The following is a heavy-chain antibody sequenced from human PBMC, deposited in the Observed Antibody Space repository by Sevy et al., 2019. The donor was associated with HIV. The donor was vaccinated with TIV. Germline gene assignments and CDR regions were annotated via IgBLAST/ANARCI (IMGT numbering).Heavy chain of an antibody. CDR3: ARVGYSSSWLLFDY. CDR1: GYSISSGYY. J-gene: IGHJ4*02. D-gene: IGHD6-13*01. CDR2: IYHSGST. Sequence: SETLSLTCAVSGYSISSGYYWGWIRQPPGKGLEWIGSIYHSGSTYYNPSLKSRVTISVDTSKNQFSLQLSSVTAADTAVYYCARVGYSSSWLLFDYWGQGTLVTVSS. V-gene: IGHV4-38-2*01.